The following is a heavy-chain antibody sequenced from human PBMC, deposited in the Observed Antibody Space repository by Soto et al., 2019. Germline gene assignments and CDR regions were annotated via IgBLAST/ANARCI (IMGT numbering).Heavy chain of an antibody. V-gene: IGHV4-4*02. J-gene: IGHJ4*02. D-gene: IGHD2-8*02. CDR2: IYRTGST. CDR3: PTRDRGTGVDY. CDR1: GGSFTSNNW. Sequence: SETLSLTCAVSGGSFTSNNWWTWVRQPPGQGLEWIGEIYRTGSTNYNPSLKSRVTISLDKSENQFSLKVTSLTAADTAVYYCPTRDRGTGVDYWGKGTLVTVSS.